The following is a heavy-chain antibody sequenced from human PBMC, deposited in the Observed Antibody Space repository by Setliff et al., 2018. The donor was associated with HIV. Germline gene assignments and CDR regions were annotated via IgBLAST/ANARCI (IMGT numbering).Heavy chain of an antibody. CDR1: GGSFSGYY. CDR2: IIHSGGT. CDR3: ARGGLGVVGAIAY. J-gene: IGHJ4*02. D-gene: IGHD2-15*01. V-gene: IGHV4-34*01. Sequence: PSETLSLTCAVYGGSFSGYYWTWIRQPQGRGLEWIGEIIHSGGTNYNRSLKSRVTISVDTSKNQFSLNLSSVTAADTAVYYCARGGLGVVGAIAYWSQGTLVTVSS.